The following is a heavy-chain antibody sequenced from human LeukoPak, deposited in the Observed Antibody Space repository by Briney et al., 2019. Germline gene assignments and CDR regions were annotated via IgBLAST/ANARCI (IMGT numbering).Heavy chain of an antibody. D-gene: IGHD2/OR15-2a*01. CDR3: ARGGLLYGLDV. CDR2: ISSSGSTK. Sequence: GGSLRLACAASGFTCSSYELNWFRQAPGDGPEWLSYISSSGSTKYYADSVKGRFTISRDDAKNSLYLQMNSLRAEDTSLYYCARGGLLYGLDVWGQGTPVTVSS. J-gene: IGHJ6*02. CDR1: GFTCSSYE. V-gene: IGHV3-48*03.